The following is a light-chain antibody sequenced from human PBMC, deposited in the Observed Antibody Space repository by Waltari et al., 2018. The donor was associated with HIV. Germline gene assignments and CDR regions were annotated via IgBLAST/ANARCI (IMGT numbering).Light chain of an antibody. Sequence: DIQLTQSPSSLSASVGDGVTITCRASQSISRYPNWYQQKPGNTPKLLIHSTSSLQRGVPSRFSGSGSGTEFTLTISGLQFEDSATYYCQQSYTSPHTFGQGTNVEIK. CDR1: QSISRY. V-gene: IGKV1-39*01. CDR2: STS. CDR3: QQSYTSPHT. J-gene: IGKJ2*01.